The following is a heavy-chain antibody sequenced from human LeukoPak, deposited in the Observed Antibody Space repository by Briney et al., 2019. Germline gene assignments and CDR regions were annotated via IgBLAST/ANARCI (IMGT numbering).Heavy chain of an antibody. CDR1: GLSFTAYY. Sequence: TPSLFCEVSGLSFTAYYINCVRRSPRPGRKGVGGTRNNAKGHTTEYAASLEGRFTISRDGSKNSVYLQMNSLKIEDTAVYYCTRVGYYDRNGDSIDALDIWGQGTWGTVSS. CDR3: TRVGYYDRNGDSIDALDI. CDR2: TRNNAKGHTT. J-gene: IGHJ3*02. V-gene: IGHV3-72*01. D-gene: IGHD3-22*01.